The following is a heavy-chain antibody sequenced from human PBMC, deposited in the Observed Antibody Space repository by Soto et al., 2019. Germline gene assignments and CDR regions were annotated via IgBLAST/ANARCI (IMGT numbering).Heavy chain of an antibody. CDR1: GFTVSSNY. V-gene: IGHV3-53*01. CDR2: LYSDGRT. J-gene: IGHJ6*02. D-gene: IGHD5-18*01. Sequence: GGSLSLSCVASGFTVSSNYMSWVRQAPGKGLEWVSYLYSDGRTFYADSVKGRFTISRVDSKNTAYLQMNSLKTEDTAVYYCTSDTARVYYGMDVWGQGTTVTV. CDR3: TSDTARVYYGMDV.